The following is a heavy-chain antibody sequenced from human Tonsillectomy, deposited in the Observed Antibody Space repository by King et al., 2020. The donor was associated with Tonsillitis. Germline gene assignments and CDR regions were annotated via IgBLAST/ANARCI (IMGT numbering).Heavy chain of an antibody. CDR2: SRSKPNSYTT. CDR3: TRGYYDGSSTYYPDY. CDR1: GFTLSDHY. V-gene: IGHV3-72*01. J-gene: IGHJ4*02. D-gene: IGHD3-22*01. Sequence: VQLVESGGGLVQPGGSLRLSCAASGFTLSDHYMDWVRQAPGRGLEWIGRSRSKPNSYTTEYAASVQGRFTISRDDSKNSLYLQMNSLKTEDTAVYYCTRGYYDGSSTYYPDYWGQGTLVTVSS.